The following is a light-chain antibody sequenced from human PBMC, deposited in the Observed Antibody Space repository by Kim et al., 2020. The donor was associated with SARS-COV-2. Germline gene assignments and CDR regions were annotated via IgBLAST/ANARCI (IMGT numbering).Light chain of an antibody. CDR2: EDN. J-gene: IGLJ3*02. Sequence: LTQPHSVSESPGKTVTISCTGSSGSIASNYVQWYQQRPGSAPTTVIYEDNQRPSGVPDRFSGSTDSSSNSASLTISGLKTEDEADYYCQSYDSSNLWVFGGGTQLTVL. CDR1: SGSIASNY. V-gene: IGLV6-57*02. CDR3: QSYDSSNLWV.